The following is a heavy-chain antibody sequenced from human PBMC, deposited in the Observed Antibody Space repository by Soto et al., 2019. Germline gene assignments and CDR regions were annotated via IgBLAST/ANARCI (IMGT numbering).Heavy chain of an antibody. J-gene: IGHJ4*02. V-gene: IGHV3-21*02. CDR3: ARGPLYYFDY. CDR2: ISSRSTNP. Sequence: EVQLVESGGGLVKPGGSLRLSCEDSGFTFSSYTMNWVRRAPGKGLEWVSSISSRSTNPHYADSVRGRFTISRDNAKRSLYLQMNSLRAEDTAVYYCARGPLYYFDYWGQGTLVTVSS. CDR1: GFTFSSYT.